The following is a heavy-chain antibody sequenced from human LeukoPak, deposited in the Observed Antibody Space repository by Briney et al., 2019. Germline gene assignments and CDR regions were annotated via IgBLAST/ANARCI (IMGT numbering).Heavy chain of an antibody. CDR2: INQDGRKK. D-gene: IGHD4-17*01. Sequence: GGSLRLSCAASGFIFDSFWMTWVRQAPGKGLEWVVNINQDGRKKYYVDSVKGRFTISRDNARNSLYLQMDSLRAEDTAVYYCARQVDYGVHNWFDPWGQGTLVTVSS. V-gene: IGHV3-7*04. CDR3: ARQVDYGVHNWFDP. J-gene: IGHJ5*02. CDR1: GFIFDSFW.